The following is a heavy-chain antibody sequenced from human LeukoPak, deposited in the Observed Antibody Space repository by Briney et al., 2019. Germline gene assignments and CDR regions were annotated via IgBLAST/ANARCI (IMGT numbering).Heavy chain of an antibody. Sequence: PSETLSLTCTVSGGSISSYYWSWIRQPPGKGLEWIGYIYYSGSTNYNPSLKSRVTISVDTSRNQFSLRLSSVTAADTAVYYCARGGTVRNGMDVWGQGTTVTVSS. D-gene: IGHD1-26*01. V-gene: IGHV4-59*01. J-gene: IGHJ6*02. CDR1: GGSISSYY. CDR2: IYYSGST. CDR3: ARGGTVRNGMDV.